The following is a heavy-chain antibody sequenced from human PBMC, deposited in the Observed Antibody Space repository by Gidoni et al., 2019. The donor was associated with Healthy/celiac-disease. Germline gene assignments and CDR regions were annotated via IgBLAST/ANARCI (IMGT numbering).Heavy chain of an antibody. CDR1: GGSISSSSYY. CDR3: AILQGDIVATIFDY. V-gene: IGHV4-39*01. D-gene: IGHD5-12*01. CDR2: IYYSGRT. J-gene: IGHJ4*02. Sequence: QLQLQESGPGLVKPTETLSLTCTVSGGSISSSSYYWGWIRQPPGKGLEWIGSIYYSGRTYYNPSLKSRVTISVDTSKNQFSLKLSSVTAADTAVYYCAILQGDIVATIFDYWGQGTLVTVSS.